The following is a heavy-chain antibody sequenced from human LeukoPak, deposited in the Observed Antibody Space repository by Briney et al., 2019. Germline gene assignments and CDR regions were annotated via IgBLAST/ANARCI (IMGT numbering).Heavy chain of an antibody. Sequence: PSETLSLTCTVSGGSISSSSYYWGWISQPPGKGLEWIGSIYYSGSTYYNPSLKSRVTISVDTSKNQFSLKLSSVTAADTAVYYCASRGTYYDSSGYYYGHIDYWGQGTLVTVSS. CDR3: ASRGTYYDSSGYYYGHIDY. J-gene: IGHJ4*02. V-gene: IGHV4-39*01. CDR2: IYYSGST. CDR1: GGSISSSSYY. D-gene: IGHD3-22*01.